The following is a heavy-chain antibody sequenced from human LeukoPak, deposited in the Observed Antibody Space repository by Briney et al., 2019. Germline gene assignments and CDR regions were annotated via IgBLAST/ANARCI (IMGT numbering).Heavy chain of an antibody. CDR3: ARLPVGPTTRGAFDI. Sequence: GGSLRLSCAASGFTFSSYGMHWVRQAPGKGLEWVACIRYDGSNKYYADSVKGRFTISRDNSKNTLYLQMNSLRAEDTAVYYCARLPVGPTTRGAFDIWGQGTIVTVSS. CDR2: IRYDGSNK. J-gene: IGHJ3*02. CDR1: GFTFSSYG. V-gene: IGHV3-30*02. D-gene: IGHD1-26*01.